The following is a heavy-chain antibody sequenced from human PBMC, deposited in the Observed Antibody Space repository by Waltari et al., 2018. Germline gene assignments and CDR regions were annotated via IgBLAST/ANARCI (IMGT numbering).Heavy chain of an antibody. J-gene: IGHJ4*02. V-gene: IGHV3-7*03. CDR1: GFTFTRYW. CDR2: VNQGGSDK. Sequence: EVQLVESGGGLVQPGGSLRLSCAASGFTFTRYWMSWVRQAPGKGRECVANVNQGGSDKNDVDSVKGRFTISRDNAKNSLYRQMNSLRAEDTAVYYCARTGDDYWGQGTLVTVSS. CDR3: ARTGDDY. D-gene: IGHD1-1*01.